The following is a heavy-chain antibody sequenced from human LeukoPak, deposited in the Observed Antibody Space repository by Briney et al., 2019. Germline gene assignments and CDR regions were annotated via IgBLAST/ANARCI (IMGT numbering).Heavy chain of an antibody. CDR3: AVVGLFSGNSGDY. CDR2: ISAYNGNT. CDR1: GSTFTSYG. D-gene: IGHD4-23*01. J-gene: IGHJ4*02. V-gene: IGHV1-18*01. Sequence: GASVKVSCKAPGSTFTSYGINWVRQAPGQGLEWMGWISAYNGNTNYAQKFQGRVTMTTDTSTSTAYMELRSLRSDDTAVYYCAVVGLFSGNSGDYWGQGTLVTVSS.